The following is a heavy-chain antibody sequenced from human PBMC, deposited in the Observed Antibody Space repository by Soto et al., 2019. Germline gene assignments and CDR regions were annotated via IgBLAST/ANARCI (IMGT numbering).Heavy chain of an antibody. CDR2: IYYSGST. D-gene: IGHD4-17*01. J-gene: IGHJ6*02. CDR1: GGSISSGDYY. V-gene: IGHV4-30-4*01. CDR3: ARLGPTTVPTSYFTGNYNGMDV. Sequence: SETLSLTCTVSGGSISSGDYYWSWIRQPPGKGLEWIGYIYYSGSTYYNPSLRSRLTISVDTSKNQFSLKLSSVTAAHTAVYCCARLGPTTVPTSYFTGNYNGMDVWGQGTTVTVSS.